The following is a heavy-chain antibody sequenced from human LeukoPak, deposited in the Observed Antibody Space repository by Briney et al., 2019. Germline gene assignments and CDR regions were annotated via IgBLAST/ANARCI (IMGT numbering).Heavy chain of an antibody. V-gene: IGHV3-74*01. CDR1: GFTFSHYW. Sequence: PGGSLRLSCEASGFTFSHYWMHWVRQAPGKGLVWVSRTNTGGSSTSYVDSVKGRFTISRDNAKNTMYLQMNSLRAEDTAIYYCVPTYSSGLDWGKGTLVTVSS. CDR2: TNTGGSST. J-gene: IGHJ4*02. CDR3: VPTYSSGLD. D-gene: IGHD3-22*01.